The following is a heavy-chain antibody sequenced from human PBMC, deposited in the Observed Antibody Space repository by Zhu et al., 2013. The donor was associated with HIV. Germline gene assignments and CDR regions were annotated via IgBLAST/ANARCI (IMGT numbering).Heavy chain of an antibody. J-gene: IGHJ6*03. Sequence: QVQLVQSGAEVKKPGASVKVSCKASGYSFTSYGISWVRQAPGQGLEWMGWISAYSGNTNYAQKLQGRVTMTTDTSTSTAYMELRSLRSDDTAVYYCARDPALTTARPNYYYYMDVVGTKGPRSPSP. CDR1: GYSFTSYG. V-gene: IGHV1-18*01. D-gene: IGHD6-6*01. CDR3: ARDPALTTARPNYYYYMDV. CDR2: ISAYSGNT.